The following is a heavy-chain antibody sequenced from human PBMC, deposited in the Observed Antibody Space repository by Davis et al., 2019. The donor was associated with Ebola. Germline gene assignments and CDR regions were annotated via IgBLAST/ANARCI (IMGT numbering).Heavy chain of an antibody. D-gene: IGHD6-19*01. V-gene: IGHV3-7*01. CDR1: GFTFSSYW. J-gene: IGHJ4*02. CDR3: ARELRDSGPAFDY. Sequence: GESLKISCAASGFTFSSYWMSWVRQAPGKGLEWVANIKQDGSEKYYVDSVKGRFTISRDNAKNSLYLQMNSLRAEDTAVYYCARELRDSGPAFDYWGQGTLVSVSS. CDR2: IKQDGSEK.